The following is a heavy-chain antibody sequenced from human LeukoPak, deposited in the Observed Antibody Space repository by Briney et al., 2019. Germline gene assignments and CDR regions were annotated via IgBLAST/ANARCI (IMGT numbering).Heavy chain of an antibody. CDR3: ASEPVQGFDY. CDR2: IYYSGST. V-gene: IGHV4-39*01. J-gene: IGHJ4*02. Sequence: SETLSLTCTVSGGSISSSSYYWGWIRQPPGTGLEWIGSIYYSGSTYYNPSLKSRVTISVDTSKNQFSLKLSSVTAADTAVYYCASEPVQGFDYWGQGTLVTVSS. CDR1: GGSISSSSYY.